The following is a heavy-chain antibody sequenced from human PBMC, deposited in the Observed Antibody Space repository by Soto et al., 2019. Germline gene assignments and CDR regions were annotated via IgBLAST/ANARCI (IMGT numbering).Heavy chain of an antibody. V-gene: IGHV3-33*01. CDR2: IWYDGSNK. CDR1: GFTFTSYG. Sequence: QMHLVASGGGVVQPGRSLTLSCVASGFTFTSYGIHWVRQAPGKGLEWVAVIWYDGSNKYYGDSVKGRFSISRDNSKNTVYLQMSSLRAEDTAVYYCARDRRFLEWLDYWCQGTLVSVSS. CDR3: ARDRRFLEWLDY. J-gene: IGHJ4*02. D-gene: IGHD3-3*01.